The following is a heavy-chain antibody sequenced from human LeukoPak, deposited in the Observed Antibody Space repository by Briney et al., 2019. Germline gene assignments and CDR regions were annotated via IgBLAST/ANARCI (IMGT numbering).Heavy chain of an antibody. V-gene: IGHV4-59*11. CDR2: ISYIGST. CDR3: ARDLITVTKGFDI. CDR1: TDSFSSHY. Sequence: PSETLSLTCAVSTDSFSSHYWSWIRQPPGKGLEWIGYISYIGSTNYNPSLKSRLTISIDTSKNRFSLKLRSVTAADTAVYYCARDLITVTKGFDIWGQGTMVSVSS. D-gene: IGHD4-17*01. J-gene: IGHJ3*02.